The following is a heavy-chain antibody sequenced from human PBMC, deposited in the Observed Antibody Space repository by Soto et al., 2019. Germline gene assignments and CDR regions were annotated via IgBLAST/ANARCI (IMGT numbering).Heavy chain of an antibody. Sequence: PGGSLRLPCAASGYNFSSYDIHWVRQATGKGLEWVSAIGTAGDTYYPGSVKGRFTISRENAKNSLYLQMNRLRAGVTCVYFCARGGNYYYNYVDVRGKGTRFTVS. CDR1: GYNFSSYD. CDR3: ARGGNYYYNYVDV. V-gene: IGHV3-13*01. CDR2: IGTAGDT. J-gene: IGHJ6*03.